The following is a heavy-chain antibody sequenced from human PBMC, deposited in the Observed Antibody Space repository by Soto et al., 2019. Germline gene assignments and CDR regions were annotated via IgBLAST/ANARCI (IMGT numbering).Heavy chain of an antibody. V-gene: IGHV1-8*01. CDR3: ARGCIIQKPGYYYYYMDV. Sequence: ASVKVSCKASGYTFTSYDINWVRQATGQGLEWMGWMNPNSGNTGYAQKFQGRVTMTRNTSISTAYMELSSLRSEDTAVYYCARGCIIQKPGYYYYYMDVWGKGTTVTVSS. CDR1: GYTFTSYD. CDR2: MNPNSGNT. J-gene: IGHJ6*03. D-gene: IGHD3-16*01.